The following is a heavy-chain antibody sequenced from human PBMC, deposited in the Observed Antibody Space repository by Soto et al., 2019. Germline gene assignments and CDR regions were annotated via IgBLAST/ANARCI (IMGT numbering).Heavy chain of an antibody. CDR2: INYDGYS. J-gene: IGHJ6*02. D-gene: IGHD3-10*01. CDR3: ARHGFGPLHGLVDV. V-gene: IGHV4-59*08. CDR1: GGSITNYY. Sequence: QVQLQESGPGLVKPSETLSLTCTVSGGSITNYYCSWFRQPPGKGLEWIGYINYDGYSAYNLSLKRRVTLSMDASKTQFSLMLGSVPATDTAVYYCARHGFGPLHGLVDVWGPGTTVIVSS.